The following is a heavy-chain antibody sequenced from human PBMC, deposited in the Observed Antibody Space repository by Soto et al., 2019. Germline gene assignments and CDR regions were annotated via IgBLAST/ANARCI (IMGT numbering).Heavy chain of an antibody. CDR1: GGSISSSSYY. D-gene: IGHD4-17*01. J-gene: IGHJ2*01. V-gene: IGHV4-39*01. Sequence: PSGTLSLSSTVSGGSISSSSYYWGWIRKPPGKGLEWIGSIYYSGSTYYNPSLKSRVTISVDTSKNQFSLKLSSVTAADTAVYYCARQADYGDLYWYFDLWGRGTLVTVTS. CDR2: IYYSGST. CDR3: ARQADYGDLYWYFDL.